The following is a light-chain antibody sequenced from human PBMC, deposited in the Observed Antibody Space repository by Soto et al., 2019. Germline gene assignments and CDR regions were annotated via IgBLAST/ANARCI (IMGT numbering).Light chain of an antibody. Sequence: EIVLTQSPGTLSLSPGERATLSCRASQSVSSSYLTWYQQKPGQAPRLLIVGVSSRATGIPDRFSGRGSGTDFTLTISRLVPEDFAVYYCQHYGSSRGTFGNGTKVEIK. CDR3: QHYGSSRGT. CDR2: GVS. CDR1: QSVSSSY. J-gene: IGKJ1*01. V-gene: IGKV3-20*01.